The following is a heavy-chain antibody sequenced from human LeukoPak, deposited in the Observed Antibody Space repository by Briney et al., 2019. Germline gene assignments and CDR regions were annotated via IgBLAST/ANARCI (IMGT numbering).Heavy chain of an antibody. CDR3: ARAASGSYYVDY. J-gene: IGHJ4*02. CDR1: GFTFSSYA. Sequence: GGSLRLSCAASGFTFSSYAMHWVRQAPGKGLEYVSAISSNGGSTYYANSVKGRFTISRDNSKNTLYLQMGSLSAEDMAVYYCARAASGSYYVDYWGQGTLVTVSS. D-gene: IGHD1-26*01. CDR2: ISSNGGST. V-gene: IGHV3-64*01.